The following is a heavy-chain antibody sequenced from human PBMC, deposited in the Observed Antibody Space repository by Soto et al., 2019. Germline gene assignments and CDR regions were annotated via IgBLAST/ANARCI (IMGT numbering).Heavy chain of an antibody. J-gene: IGHJ4*02. CDR3: ARREIQGPIDY. Sequence: SETLSHSCAVSGDSISSSNWWGWIRQPPGKGLEWIGYIYYSGTTYYNPSLKSRVTMSVDTSKNQFSLKLTSVTAVDTAVYYCARREIQGPIDYWGQGTLVTVSS. V-gene: IGHV4-28*01. CDR1: GDSISSSNW. CDR2: IYYSGTT. D-gene: IGHD1-26*01.